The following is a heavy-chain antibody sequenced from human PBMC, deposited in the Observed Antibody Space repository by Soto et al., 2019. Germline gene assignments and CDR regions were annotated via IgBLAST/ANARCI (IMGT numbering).Heavy chain of an antibody. J-gene: IGHJ4*02. Sequence: QVQLQESGPGLVKPSETLSLTCSVSGGSVTSDTYYWSWIRQPPGKGLEWIGYIYYSGSTNYNPSLKSRVTISVDTSKNQISLKLSSVTAADTAAYYCARDQGIAVAVFDYWGQGTLVTVSS. CDR2: IYYSGST. CDR1: GGSVTSDTYY. V-gene: IGHV4-61*01. D-gene: IGHD6-19*01. CDR3: ARDQGIAVAVFDY.